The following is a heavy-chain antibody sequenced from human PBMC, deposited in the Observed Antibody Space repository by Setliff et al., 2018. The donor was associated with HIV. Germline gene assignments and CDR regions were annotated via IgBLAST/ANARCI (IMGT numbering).Heavy chain of an antibody. V-gene: IGHV4-61*02. J-gene: IGHJ5*02. CDR2: IHTSGNT. D-gene: IGHD6-19*01. CDR3: ARGRTQWPNYNYFDP. Sequence: SETLSLTCTVSAGSIGSGAYYWTWLRQPAGKGLQWLGRIHTSGNTNYNPTLKTRVTISVDTSKSQFSLKLSSLTAADTAVYYCARGRTQWPNYNYFDPWGLGTLVTVSS. CDR1: AGSIGSGAYY.